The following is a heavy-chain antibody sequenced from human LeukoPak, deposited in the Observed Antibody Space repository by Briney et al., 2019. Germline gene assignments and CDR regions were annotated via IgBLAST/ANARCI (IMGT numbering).Heavy chain of an antibody. D-gene: IGHD3-10*01. Sequence: GASVKVSCKTSGYTFTNYDINWVRQATGQGLEWLGWMSPNSGDTGYAQKFQGRVTMTRDASISTAYMELSSLRSEDTAVYYCARGIDRGVDYWGQGTLVTVSS. CDR1: GYTFTNYD. J-gene: IGHJ4*02. V-gene: IGHV1-8*01. CDR2: MSPNSGDT. CDR3: ARGIDRGVDY.